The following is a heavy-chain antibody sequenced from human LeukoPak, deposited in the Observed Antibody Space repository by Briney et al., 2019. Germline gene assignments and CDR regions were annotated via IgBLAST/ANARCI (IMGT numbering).Heavy chain of an antibody. J-gene: IGHJ5*02. D-gene: IGHD6-13*01. CDR1: GFTFSSYG. V-gene: IGHV3-30*02. Sequence: GGSLRLSCAASGFTFSSYGMHWVRQAPGKGLEWVAFIRYDGSNKYYADSVKGRFTISRDNSKNTLYLQMNSLRAEDTAVYYCAKGDSSSWYGSGWFDPWGQGTLVTVSS. CDR2: IRYDGSNK. CDR3: AKGDSSSWYGSGWFDP.